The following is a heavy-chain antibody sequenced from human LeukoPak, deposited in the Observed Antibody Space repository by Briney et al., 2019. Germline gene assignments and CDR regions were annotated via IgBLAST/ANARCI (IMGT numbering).Heavy chain of an antibody. V-gene: IGHV1-18*01. CDR3: AREGSSGWYDGAPFDY. CDR2: ISAYNGNT. CDR1: GYTFTSCG. Sequence: ASVKVSCKASGYTFTSCGISWVRQAPGQGLEWMGWISAYNGNTNYAQKLQGRVTITRNTSISTAYMELSSLRSEDTAEYYCAREGSSGWYDGAPFDYWGQGTLVTVSS. D-gene: IGHD6-19*01. J-gene: IGHJ4*02.